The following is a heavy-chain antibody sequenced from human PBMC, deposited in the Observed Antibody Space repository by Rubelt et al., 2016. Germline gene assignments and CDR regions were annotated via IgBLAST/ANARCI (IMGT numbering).Heavy chain of an antibody. CDR3: AKGVAMSIFHGMDV. D-gene: IGHD5/OR15-5a*01. V-gene: IGHV3-53*03. J-gene: IGHJ6*02. CDR2: VYRGGRT. CDR1: GFTVSNYY. Sequence: EVQVVESGGGLIQPGGSLRLSCAASGFTVSNYYMTWVRQAPGEGLEWVSVVYRGGRTYYTDSVKGRCTISRDNAKNSVHLQMNSLRGEDTALYYCAKGVAMSIFHGMDVWGQGTTVTAS.